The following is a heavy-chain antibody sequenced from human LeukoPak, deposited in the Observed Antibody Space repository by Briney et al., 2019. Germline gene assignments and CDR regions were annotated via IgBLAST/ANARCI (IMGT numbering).Heavy chain of an antibody. D-gene: IGHD3-22*01. CDR2: IYYSGST. Sequence: SETLSLTCTVSGGSISSYYWSWIRQPPGKGLEWIGCIYYSGSTNYNPSLKSRVTISVDTSKNQFSLKLSSVTAADTAVYYCARAYDSSGCFDYWGQGTLVTVSS. V-gene: IGHV4-59*01. CDR1: GGSISSYY. J-gene: IGHJ4*02. CDR3: ARAYDSSGCFDY.